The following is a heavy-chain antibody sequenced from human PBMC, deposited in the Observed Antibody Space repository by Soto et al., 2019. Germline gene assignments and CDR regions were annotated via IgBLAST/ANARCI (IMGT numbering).Heavy chain of an antibody. CDR1: GGTFSSYA. CDR3: ARARYDILTADYYYGMDV. J-gene: IGHJ6*02. V-gene: IGHV1-69*13. CDR2: IIPIFGTA. D-gene: IGHD3-9*01. Sequence: SVKVSCKASGGTFSSYAISWVRQAPGQGLEWMGGIIPIFGTANYAQKFQGRVTITADESTSTAYMELSSLRSEDTAVYYCARARYDILTADYYYGMDVWGQGTTVTVSS.